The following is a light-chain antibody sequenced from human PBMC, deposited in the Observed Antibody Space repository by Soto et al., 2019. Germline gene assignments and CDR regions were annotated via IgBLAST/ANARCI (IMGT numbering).Light chain of an antibody. CDR1: QSVSSY. V-gene: IGKV3-20*01. CDR2: DAS. CDR3: QQYGSSGT. J-gene: IGKJ1*01. Sequence: EIVLTQSPATLSLSPGERATLSCRSSQSVSSYLAWYQQKPGQAPRLLISDASDRATGIPDRFSGSGSGTDFTLTISRLVPEDFAVYYCQQYGSSGTFGQGTKVDIK.